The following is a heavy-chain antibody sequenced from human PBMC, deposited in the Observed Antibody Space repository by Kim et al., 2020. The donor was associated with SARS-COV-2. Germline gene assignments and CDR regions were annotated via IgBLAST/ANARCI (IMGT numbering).Heavy chain of an antibody. CDR3: TTDQFLEWLFQPDY. V-gene: IGHV3-15*01. J-gene: IGHJ4*02. CDR2: IKSKTDGGTT. D-gene: IGHD3-3*01. Sequence: GGSLRLSCAASGFTFSNAWMSWVRQAPGKGLEWVGRIKSKTDGGTTDYAAPVKGRFTISRDDSKNTLYLQMNSLKTEDTAVYYCTTDQFLEWLFQPDYWGQGTLVTVSS. CDR1: GFTFSNAW.